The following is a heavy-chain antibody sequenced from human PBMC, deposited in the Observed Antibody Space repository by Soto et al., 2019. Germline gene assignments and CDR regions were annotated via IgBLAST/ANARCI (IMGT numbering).Heavy chain of an antibody. CDR3: ARKSDNFNYIEN. D-gene: IGHD1-20*01. Sequence: QVQLQEAGPGLVKLSETLSLTCSVSGDSITSYFWSLIRQPPGKGLEWIGYIYSSGSTNYNPSLMRRVTTSVDTSINHFPPRLISVTAADTAVYYSARKSDNFNYIENWGQGTLVNVAS. CDR2: IYSSGST. V-gene: IGHV4-59*08. J-gene: IGHJ4*02. CDR1: GDSITSYF.